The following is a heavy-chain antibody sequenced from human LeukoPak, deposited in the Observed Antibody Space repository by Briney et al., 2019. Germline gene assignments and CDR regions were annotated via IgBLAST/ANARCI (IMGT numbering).Heavy chain of an antibody. Sequence: ASVKVSCKASGYTFTSYGISWVRQAPGHGLEWMGWISAYNGNTNYAQKLQGRVTMTTDTSTSTAYMELRSLRSDDTAVYYCARDAMFDYGDYGDFDYWGQGTLVTVSS. CDR1: GYTFTSYG. V-gene: IGHV1-18*01. CDR2: ISAYNGNT. CDR3: ARDAMFDYGDYGDFDY. J-gene: IGHJ4*02. D-gene: IGHD4-17*01.